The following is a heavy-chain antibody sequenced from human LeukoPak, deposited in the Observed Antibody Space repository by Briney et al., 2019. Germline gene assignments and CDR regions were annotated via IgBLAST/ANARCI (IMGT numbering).Heavy chain of an antibody. Sequence: GGSLRLSCVASGFTFSSRDWMTWVRQAPGKGLEWVANIKQDGSEKNYVDSVKGRFTISRDNAKNSVDLQMNSLRAEDTAVYYCARDYGSGMGYYYYYMDVWGKGTTVTVSS. CDR1: GFTFSSRDW. CDR3: ARDYGSGMGYYYYYMDV. J-gene: IGHJ6*03. V-gene: IGHV3-7*01. CDR2: IKQDGSEK. D-gene: IGHD3-10*01.